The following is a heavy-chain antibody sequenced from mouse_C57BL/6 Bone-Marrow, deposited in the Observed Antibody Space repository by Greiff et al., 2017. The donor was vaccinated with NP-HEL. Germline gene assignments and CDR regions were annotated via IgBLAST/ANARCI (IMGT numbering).Heavy chain of an antibody. D-gene: IGHD1-1*01. V-gene: IGHV1-54*01. J-gene: IGHJ4*01. Sequence: QVQLKESGAELVRPGTSVKVSCKASGYAFTNYLIEWVKQRPGQGLEWIGVINPGSGGTNYNEKFKGKATLTADKSSSTAYMQLSSLTSEDSAVYFCARSGDYYGSSCAMDYWGQGTSVTVSS. CDR1: GYAFTNYL. CDR2: INPGSGGT. CDR3: ARSGDYYGSSCAMDY.